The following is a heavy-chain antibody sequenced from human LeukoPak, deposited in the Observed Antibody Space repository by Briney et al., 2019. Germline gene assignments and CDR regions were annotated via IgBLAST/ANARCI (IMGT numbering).Heavy chain of an antibody. CDR3: GGWSNYNHYPYYMDV. J-gene: IGHJ6*03. CDR1: GFTYHNYW. Sequence: PGGSLRPSCAASGFTYHNYWMHWVRQVPGKGLLWLARINREGTFTAYADSVRGRFTISRDNAKNTLFLQMNSLRAEDTAVYYCGGWSNYNHYPYYMDVWGKGTTVSVSS. V-gene: IGHV3-74*01. D-gene: IGHD3-10*01. CDR2: INREGTFT.